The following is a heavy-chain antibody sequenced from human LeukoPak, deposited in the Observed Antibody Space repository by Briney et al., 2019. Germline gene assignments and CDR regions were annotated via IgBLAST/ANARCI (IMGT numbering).Heavy chain of an antibody. V-gene: IGHV3-43*02. CDR3: AKDMKGLRYFDWLPYYYGMDV. D-gene: IGHD3-9*01. CDR2: MSGDGGST. CDR1: GFTFDDYA. J-gene: IGHJ6*02. Sequence: PGGSLRLACAASGFTFDDYAMHWVRQAPGEGLGWASLMSGDGGSTSYEAYVKGRFTTTSANRNNTLYLQMNSLRTEDTALYYCAKDMKGLRYFDWLPYYYGMDVWGQGTTVTVSS.